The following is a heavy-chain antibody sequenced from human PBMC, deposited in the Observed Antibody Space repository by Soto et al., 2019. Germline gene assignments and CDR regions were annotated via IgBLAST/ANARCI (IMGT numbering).Heavy chain of an antibody. V-gene: IGHV1-18*04. D-gene: IGHD6-19*01. CDR1: GYTFTSYV. J-gene: IGHJ5*02. CDR3: ERVGYSSGWYTGDWFDH. Sequence: ASGKGSCKASGYTFTSYVISWVRQAPGQGLEWMGWISAYNGNTNYAQKLQGRVTMTTDTSTSTAYMELRSLRSDDTAVYSSERVGYSSGWYTGDWFDHWGHRPLVPAS. CDR2: ISAYNGNT.